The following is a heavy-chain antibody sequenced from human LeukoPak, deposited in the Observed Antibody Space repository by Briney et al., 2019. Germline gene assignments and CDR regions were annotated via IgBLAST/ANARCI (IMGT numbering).Heavy chain of an antibody. D-gene: IGHD5-18*01. CDR1: GGSISSYY. V-gene: IGHV4-59*01. CDR2: IYDTGST. J-gene: IGHJ4*02. CDR3: ASQDTAGYYFGY. Sequence: SETLSLTCTVSGGSISSYYWSWIRQPPGKGLEWIGYIYDTGSTNHNPSLKSRVTISVDTSKNQFSLKLSSVTAADTAVYYCASQDTAGYYFGYWGQGTLVTVPS.